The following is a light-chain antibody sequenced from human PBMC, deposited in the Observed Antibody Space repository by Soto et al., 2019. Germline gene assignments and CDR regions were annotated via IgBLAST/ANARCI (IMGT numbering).Light chain of an antibody. CDR3: QQLNSYPL. CDR1: RGISSS. V-gene: IGKV1-9*01. Sequence: DIQLTQSPSFLSASVGDRVTITCRASRGISSSLAWYQQKPGKAPKLLIYAASTLQSGVPPRFSGSGSETELTLTISSLQPEDFATYYCQQLNSYPLFGPGTKVDIK. CDR2: AAS. J-gene: IGKJ3*01.